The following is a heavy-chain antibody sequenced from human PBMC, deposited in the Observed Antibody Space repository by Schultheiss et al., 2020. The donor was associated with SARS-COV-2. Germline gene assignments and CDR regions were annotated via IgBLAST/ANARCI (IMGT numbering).Heavy chain of an antibody. V-gene: IGHV3-48*02. CDR3: AKDRPEGYYDSSGYYGVDDAFDI. CDR1: GFTFNTYT. Sequence: GGSLRLSCAASGFTFNTYTMNWVRQAPGKGLEWVSYISSSSSTIYYADSVKGRFTISRDNAKNSLYLQMNSLRDEDTAVYYCAKDRPEGYYDSSGYYGVDDAFDIWGQGTMVTVSS. CDR2: ISSSSSTI. J-gene: IGHJ3*02. D-gene: IGHD3-22*01.